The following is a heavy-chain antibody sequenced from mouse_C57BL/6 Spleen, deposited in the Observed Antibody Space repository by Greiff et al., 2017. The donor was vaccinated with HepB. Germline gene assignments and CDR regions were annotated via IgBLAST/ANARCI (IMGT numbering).Heavy chain of an antibody. D-gene: IGHD1-1*01. J-gene: IGHJ4*01. CDR1: GYAFSSYW. Sequence: QVQLQQSGAELVKPGASVKISCKASGYAFSSYWMNWVKQRPGKGLEWIGQIYPGDGDTNYNGKFKGKATLTADKSSSTAYMQLSSLTSEDSAVYFCAREEGAYYYGSSPYYYAMDYWGQGTSVTVSS. CDR3: AREEGAYYYGSSPYYYAMDY. CDR2: IYPGDGDT. V-gene: IGHV1-80*01.